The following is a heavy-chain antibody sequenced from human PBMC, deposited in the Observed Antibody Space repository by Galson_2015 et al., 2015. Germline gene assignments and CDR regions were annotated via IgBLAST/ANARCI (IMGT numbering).Heavy chain of an antibody. CDR2: ISGSGGST. Sequence: SLRLSCAASGFTFSSYSMNWVRQAPGKGLEWVSAISGSGGSTYYADSVKGRFTISRDNSKNTLYLQMNSLRAEDTAVYYCAKVYYYDSSGYYYVGGKPRFDYWGQGTLVTVSS. CDR3: AKVYYYDSSGYYYVGGKPRFDY. CDR1: GFTFSSYS. V-gene: IGHV3-23*01. D-gene: IGHD3-22*01. J-gene: IGHJ4*02.